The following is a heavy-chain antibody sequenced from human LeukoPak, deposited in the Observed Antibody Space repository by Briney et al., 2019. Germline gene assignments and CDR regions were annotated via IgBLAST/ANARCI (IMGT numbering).Heavy chain of an antibody. CDR1: GGSISSYY. CDR2: IHYSGST. Sequence: KPSETLSLTCNVSGGSISSYYWSWIRQPSGKGLEWIGYIHYSGSTNYNPSLKSRVTTSVDTSKNQFSLKLSSVTAADTAVYYCACLEGDYWGQGTLVTVSS. V-gene: IGHV4-59*08. CDR3: ACLEGDY. D-gene: IGHD3-16*01. J-gene: IGHJ4*02.